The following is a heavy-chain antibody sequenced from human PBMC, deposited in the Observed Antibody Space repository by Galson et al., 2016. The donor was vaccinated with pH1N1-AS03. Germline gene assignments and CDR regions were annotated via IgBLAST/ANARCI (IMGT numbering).Heavy chain of an antibody. J-gene: IGHJ5*02. CDR2: IKSTVHGETT. V-gene: IGHV3-15*01. D-gene: IGHD3-16*01. CDR1: GRIFSNLW. CDR3: TTDVPMSGGALDP. Sequence: SLRLSCAASGRIFSNLWMMWVRQSPGKGPEWVGRIKSTVHGETTDYAAPVKGRFTISRDDSKNTVYLQMNSLKTEDTALYYCTTDVPMSGGALDPWCQGTLVTVSS.